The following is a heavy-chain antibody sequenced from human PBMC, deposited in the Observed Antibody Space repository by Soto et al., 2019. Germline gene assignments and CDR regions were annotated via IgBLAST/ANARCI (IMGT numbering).Heavy chain of an antibody. CDR1: GASISSYF. V-gene: IGHV4-4*07. Sequence: SETLSLTCTVSGASISSYFWTWIRQPAGKGLDWIGRISTSGTTNYNPYLKSRVTMSVDTSKNHSSLNLSSGTAPEPAVYYCGREAGRDRWFDPWGKGTLVTV. J-gene: IGHJ5*02. CDR3: GREAGRDRWFDP. D-gene: IGHD6-19*01. CDR2: ISTSGTT.